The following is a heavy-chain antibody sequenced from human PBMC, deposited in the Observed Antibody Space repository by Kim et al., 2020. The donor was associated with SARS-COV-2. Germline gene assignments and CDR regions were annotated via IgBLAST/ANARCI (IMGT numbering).Heavy chain of an antibody. CDR3: ARHRWARSGYDMDV. Sequence: SETLSLTCTVSGDSISSHYWNWLRQSPGKGPEWIGHIHSSGSTKYNPSVNSRVTISVDTSKNQFSLKLSSVTAADTAVYYCARHRWARSGYDMDVWGQGT. V-gene: IGHV4-59*08. CDR2: IHSSGST. J-gene: IGHJ6*02. CDR1: GDSISSHY. D-gene: IGHD1-26*01.